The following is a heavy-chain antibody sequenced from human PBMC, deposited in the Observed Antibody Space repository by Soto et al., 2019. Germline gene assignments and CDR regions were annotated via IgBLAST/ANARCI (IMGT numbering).Heavy chain of an antibody. Sequence: GESLKISCAASGFTFSSYAMSWVRQAPGKGLEWVSAISGSGGSTYYADSVKGRFTISRDNSKNTLYLQMNSLRAEDTAVYYCAKEGGLPPYYYYYMDVWGKGTTVTVSS. J-gene: IGHJ6*03. D-gene: IGHD2-15*01. CDR3: AKEGGLPPYYYYYMDV. CDR1: GFTFSSYA. V-gene: IGHV3-23*01. CDR2: ISGSGGST.